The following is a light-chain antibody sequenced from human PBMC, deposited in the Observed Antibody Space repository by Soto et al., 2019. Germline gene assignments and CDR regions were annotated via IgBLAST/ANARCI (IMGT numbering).Light chain of an antibody. V-gene: IGLV2-14*03. CDR2: DVS. CDR1: SSDIGGYHY. J-gene: IGLJ1*01. Sequence: QSVLTQPASVSGSPGQSITISCTGASSDIGGYHYVSWYQQLPGKVPKLIIYDVSNRPSGVSDRFSGSKSGNAASLTISGLQAEDEADYYCSSYTSTSTLYVFGTGTKVTVL. CDR3: SSYTSTSTLYV.